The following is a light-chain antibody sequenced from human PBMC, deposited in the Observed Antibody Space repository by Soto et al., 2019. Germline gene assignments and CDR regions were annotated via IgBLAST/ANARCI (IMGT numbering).Light chain of an antibody. CDR2: RAS. CDR3: QDYSTDSRT. Sequence: DIQMTQAPSTLSASIGDRVSITCRASQPISWLAWYQQKPGKAPKPLIYRASTLESGVPSRFSGSGSGTEFTLTISSLQPEDFATYYCQDYSTDSRTFGQGTRVEMK. V-gene: IGKV1-5*03. J-gene: IGKJ1*01. CDR1: QPISW.